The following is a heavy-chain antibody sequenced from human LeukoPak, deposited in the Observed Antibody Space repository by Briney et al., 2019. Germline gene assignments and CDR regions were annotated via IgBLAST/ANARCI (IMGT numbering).Heavy chain of an antibody. CDR3: ARDLDRGYNYGYSFDY. J-gene: IGHJ4*02. D-gene: IGHD5-18*01. Sequence: ASVKVSCKASGYTFTSYGISWVRQAPGQGLEWMGWISASNGNTNSAQKLQGRVTMTTDTSTSTAYMELRSLRSDGTAVYYCARDLDRGYNYGYSFDYWGQGTLVTVSS. CDR1: GYTFTSYG. CDR2: ISASNGNT. V-gene: IGHV1-18*04.